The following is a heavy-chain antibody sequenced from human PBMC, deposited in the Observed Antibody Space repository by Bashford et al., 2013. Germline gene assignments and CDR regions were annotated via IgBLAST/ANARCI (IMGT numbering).Heavy chain of an antibody. Sequence: VASVKVSCKASGYTFTSYYMHWVRQAPGQGLEWMGIINPSGGSTSYAQKLQGRVTMTRDTSTSTVYMELSSLRSEDTAVYYCARQPVADPFDYWGQGTLVTVSS. CDR3: ARQPVADPFDY. CDR2: INPSGGST. D-gene: IGHD6-19*01. CDR1: GYTFTSYY. V-gene: IGHV1-46*04. J-gene: IGHJ4*02.